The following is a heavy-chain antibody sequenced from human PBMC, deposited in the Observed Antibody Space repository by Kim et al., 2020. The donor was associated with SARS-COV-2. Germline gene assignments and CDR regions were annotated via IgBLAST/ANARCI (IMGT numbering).Heavy chain of an antibody. CDR3: ARGRAGVVPSPILGLGPHYDYFIMDV. CDR1: TGSFSGHY. D-gene: IGHD3-10*01. Sequence: SETLSLTCAVCTGSFSGHYWSWIRQPPGKGLEWIGEIHQSGLTNYNPSLKSRVTISRDTSKNQFSLKLSSVTAADTAFYYCARGRAGVVPSPILGLGPHYDYFIMDVWGHGTTVTVSS. V-gene: IGHV4-34*01. J-gene: IGHJ6*02. CDR2: IHQSGLT.